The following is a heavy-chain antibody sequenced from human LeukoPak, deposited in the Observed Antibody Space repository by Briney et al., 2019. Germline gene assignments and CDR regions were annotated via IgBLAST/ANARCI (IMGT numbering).Heavy chain of an antibody. CDR2: ISSSSSTI. CDR1: GFTFSSYS. V-gene: IGHV3-48*01. Sequence: AGSLTLSCAAYGFTFSSYSMNWDRPAPGQGMGWVSFISSSSSTIYYADSVKGRFTISRDNAKNSLYLQMNSLRAEDTAVYYCARGQACSSTSCYGFDYWGQGTLVTVSS. J-gene: IGHJ4*02. D-gene: IGHD2-2*01. CDR3: ARGQACSSTSCYGFDY.